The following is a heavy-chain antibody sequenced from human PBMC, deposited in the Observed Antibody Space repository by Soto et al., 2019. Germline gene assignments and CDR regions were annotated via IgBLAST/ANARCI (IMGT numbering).Heavy chain of an antibody. CDR1: GGTFSSYA. CDR2: IIPIFGTA. D-gene: IGHD1-26*01. CDR3: ARVTVGATTMLDY. Sequence: SVKVSCKASGGTFSSYAISWVRQAPGQGLEWMGGIIPIFGTANYAQKFQGRVTITADESTSTAYMELSSLRSEDTAVYYCARVTVGATTMLDYWGQGTMVTVYS. J-gene: IGHJ4*02. V-gene: IGHV1-69*13.